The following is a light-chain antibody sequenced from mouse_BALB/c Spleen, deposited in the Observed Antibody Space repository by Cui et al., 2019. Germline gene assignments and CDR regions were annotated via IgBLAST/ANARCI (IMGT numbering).Light chain of an antibody. J-gene: IGKJ5*01. CDR3: QQWSSNPLT. Sequence: QIVLTQSPALISASPGEKVTMTCSASSSVSYMYWYQQKPRSSPKPWIYLTSNLASGVHARFSGSGSGTSYSLTISSMEAEDAATYYCQQWSSNPLTFGAGTKLELK. CDR2: LTS. V-gene: IGKV4-68*01. CDR1: SSVSY.